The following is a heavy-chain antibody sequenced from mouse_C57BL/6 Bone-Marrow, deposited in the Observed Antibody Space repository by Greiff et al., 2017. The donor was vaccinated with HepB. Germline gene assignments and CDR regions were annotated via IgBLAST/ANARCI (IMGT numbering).Heavy chain of an antibody. CDR3: ARRVTTVVEDYFDY. V-gene: IGHV5-17*01. CDR2: ISSGSSTN. J-gene: IGHJ2*01. CDR1: GFTFSDYG. Sequence: EVQLVESGGGLVKPGGSLKLSCAASGFTFSDYGMHWVRQAPEKGLEWVAYISSGSSTNYYADTVKGRFTISRDNAKNTLFLQMTSLRSEDTAMYYCARRVTTVVEDYFDYWGQGTTLTVSS. D-gene: IGHD1-1*01.